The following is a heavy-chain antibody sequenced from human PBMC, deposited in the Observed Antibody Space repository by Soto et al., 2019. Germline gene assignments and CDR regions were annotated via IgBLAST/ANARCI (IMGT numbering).Heavy chain of an antibody. V-gene: IGHV3-30*18. CDR2: ISYDGSNK. Sequence: PGGSLRLSCAASGFTFSSYGMHWVRQAPGKGLEWVAVISYDGSNKYYADSVKGRFTISRDNSKNTLYLQMNSLRAEDTAVYYCAKDPYCSSTSCPSGVWGQGTTVTVSS. CDR1: GFTFSSYG. J-gene: IGHJ6*02. CDR3: AKDPYCSSTSCPSGV. D-gene: IGHD2-2*01.